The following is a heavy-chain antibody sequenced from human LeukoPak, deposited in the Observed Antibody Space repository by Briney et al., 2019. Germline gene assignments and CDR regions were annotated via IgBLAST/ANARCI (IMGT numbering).Heavy chain of an antibody. V-gene: IGHV4-61*02. J-gene: IGHJ3*02. CDR2: IYTSGST. Sequence: PSQTLSLTCTVSGGSISSGNYYWSWIRQPAGKGLEWIGRIYTSGSTNYNPSLKSRVTISVDTSKNQFSLKLSSVTAADTAVYYCARVEGITNDAFDIWGQGTMVTVSS. D-gene: IGHD3-16*01. CDR3: ARVEGITNDAFDI. CDR1: GGSISSGNYY.